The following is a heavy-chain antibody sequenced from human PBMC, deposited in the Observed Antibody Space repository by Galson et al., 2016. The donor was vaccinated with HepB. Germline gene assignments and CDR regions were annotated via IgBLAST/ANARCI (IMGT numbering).Heavy chain of an antibody. D-gene: IGHD1-26*01. CDR2: MWHDGSKT. V-gene: IGHV3-33*06. J-gene: IGHJ6*02. CDR1: GLTISDYG. CDR3: AKYQAGGPPPRFYGMDV. Sequence: SLRLSCAASGLTISDYGMNWVRQAPGKGLEWVAVMWHDGSKTYYPDSLRGRFTISRDTSKNTLNLQMNSLRAADTAVYYCAKYQAGGPPPRFYGMDVWGQGTTVTVSS.